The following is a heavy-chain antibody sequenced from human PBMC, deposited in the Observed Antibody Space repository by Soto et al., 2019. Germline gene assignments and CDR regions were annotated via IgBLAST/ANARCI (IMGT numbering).Heavy chain of an antibody. Sequence: TGGSQILSCAASGFTFSNAGMHWVRQAPGKGLEWVAVISYDGSNKYYADSVKGRFTISRDNSKNTLYLQMNSLRAEDTAVYYCAKEGYGYYYYGMDVWGQGTTVTVSS. J-gene: IGHJ6*02. V-gene: IGHV3-30*18. CDR2: ISYDGSNK. CDR3: AKEGYGYYYYGMDV. CDR1: GFTFSNAG. D-gene: IGHD4-17*01.